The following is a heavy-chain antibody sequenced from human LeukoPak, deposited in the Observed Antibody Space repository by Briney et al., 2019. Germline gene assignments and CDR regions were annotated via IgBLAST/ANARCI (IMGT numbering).Heavy chain of an antibody. CDR2: ISYNSDTI. D-gene: IGHD3-16*02. J-gene: IGHJ4*02. Sequence: GRSLRLSCAASGFTFDDYAMHWVRQAPGKGLEWVSGISYNSDTIAYADSVKGRFTISRDNAKNSLYLQMNSLRAEDTAVYYCARGTAGGVINWGIHYWGQGTLVTVSS. V-gene: IGHV3-9*01. CDR1: GFTFDDYA. CDR3: ARGTAGGVINWGIHY.